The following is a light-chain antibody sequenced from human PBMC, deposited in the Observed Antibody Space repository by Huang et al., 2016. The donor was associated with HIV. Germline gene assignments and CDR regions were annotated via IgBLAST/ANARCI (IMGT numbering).Light chain of an antibody. Sequence: DIVMTQSPLSLPVTPGEPASISCRSSQSLLHRNVDNYLDWYPQKPGQSPQLLIYLGSNRASGVPDRFSGSGSGTDFTLKISRVEAEDVGIYYCMQAIQIPTFGPGTKVDIK. J-gene: IGKJ3*01. CDR1: QSLLHRNVDNY. V-gene: IGKV2-28*01. CDR2: LGS. CDR3: MQAIQIPT.